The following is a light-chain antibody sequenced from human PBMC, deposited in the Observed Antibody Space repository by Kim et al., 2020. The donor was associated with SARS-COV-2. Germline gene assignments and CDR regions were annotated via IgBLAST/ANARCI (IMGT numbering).Light chain of an antibody. CDR3: HQYGSSPGT. J-gene: IGKJ1*01. Sequence: EIVLTQSPGTLSLSPGERATLTCRASQIVISSHLAWYQQKPGQAPRLLIYGAFSRATDIPDRFSGSGSGADFTLTISRLEPEDFAVYYCHQYGSSPGTFGQGTKVDIK. CDR2: GAF. V-gene: IGKV3-20*01. CDR1: QIVISSH.